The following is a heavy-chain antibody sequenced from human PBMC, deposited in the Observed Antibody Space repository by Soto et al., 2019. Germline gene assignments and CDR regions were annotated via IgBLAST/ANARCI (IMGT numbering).Heavy chain of an antibody. CDR3: AKDLKDIVVVVAAHGRTADY. Sequence: PGGSLRLSCAASGFTFSSYGMHWVRQAPGKGLEWVAVISYDGSNKYYADSVKGRFTISRDNSKNTLYLQMNSLRAEDTAVYYCAKDLKDIVVVVAAHGRTADYWGQGTLVTVSS. CDR1: GFTFSSYG. J-gene: IGHJ4*02. CDR2: ISYDGSNK. D-gene: IGHD2-15*01. V-gene: IGHV3-30*18.